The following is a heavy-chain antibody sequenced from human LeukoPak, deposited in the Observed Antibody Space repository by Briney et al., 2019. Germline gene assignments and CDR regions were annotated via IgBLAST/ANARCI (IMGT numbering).Heavy chain of an antibody. CDR3: AKGPSGDYYDSSGYFGLGYYFDY. V-gene: IGHV3-23*01. D-gene: IGHD3-22*01. CDR2: ISGSGGST. Sequence: PGGSLRLSCAASGFTFSSYAMSWVRQAPGKGLEWVSAISGSGGSTYYADSVKGRFTISRDNSKNTLYLQMNSLRAEDTAVYYCAKGPSGDYYDSSGYFGLGYYFDYWGQGTLVTVSS. CDR1: GFTFSSYA. J-gene: IGHJ4*02.